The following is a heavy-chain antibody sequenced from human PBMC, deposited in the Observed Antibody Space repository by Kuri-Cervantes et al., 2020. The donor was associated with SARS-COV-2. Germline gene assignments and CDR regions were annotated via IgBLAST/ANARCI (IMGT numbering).Heavy chain of an antibody. J-gene: IGHJ5*02. Sequence: SCAVSGDSINSSSWWNWVRQPPGKGLEWIGEIYHSGGSSYNPSLVSRVTMSVDRSKNQFSLKLTSVTAADTAVYFCARSFIGVAGNNWFDLRGQGTLVTVSS. V-gene: IGHV4-4*01. CDR1: GDSINSSSW. D-gene: IGHD6-13*01. CDR3: ARSFIGVAGNNWFDL. CDR2: IYHSGGS.